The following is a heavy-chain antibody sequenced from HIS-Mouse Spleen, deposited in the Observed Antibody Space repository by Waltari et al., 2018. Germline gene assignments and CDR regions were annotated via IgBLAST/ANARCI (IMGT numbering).Heavy chain of an antibody. D-gene: IGHD6-6*01. CDR2: ISAYNGNT. J-gene: IGHJ4*02. CDR1: GYTFTSYG. Sequence: QVQLVQSGAEVKKPGASVKVSCKASGYTFTSYGISWVRQAPGQGLEWMGWISAYNGNTNYSQKRQGRVTMTTDTSTSTAYMELRSLRSDDTAVYYCARALVEAARPGPFDYWGQGTLVTVSS. V-gene: IGHV1-18*01. CDR3: ARALVEAARPGPFDY.